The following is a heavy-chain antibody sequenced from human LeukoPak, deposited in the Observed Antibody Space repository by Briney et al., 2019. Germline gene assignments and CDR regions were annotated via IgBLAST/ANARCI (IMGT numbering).Heavy chain of an antibody. CDR2: TSYDGSNK. CDR3: ARVPQGYYGSGSYLGAFDI. V-gene: IGHV3-30*04. CDR1: GFTFSSYA. J-gene: IGHJ3*02. D-gene: IGHD3-10*01. Sequence: GRSLRLSCAASGFTFSSYAMHWVRQAPGKGLEWVAVTSYDGSNKYYADSVKGRFTISRDNSKNTLYLQMNSLRAEDTAVYYCARVPQGYYGSGSYLGAFDIWGQGTMVTVSS.